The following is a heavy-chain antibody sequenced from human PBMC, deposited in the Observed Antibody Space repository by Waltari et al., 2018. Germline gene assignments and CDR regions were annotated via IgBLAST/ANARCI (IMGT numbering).Heavy chain of an antibody. V-gene: IGHV4-38-2*02. CDR1: GYSISSGYY. Sequence: QVQLQESGPGLVKPSETLSLTCAVSGYSISSGYYWGWIRQPPGTGLEWIGSIYHSGSTYYNPCLKSRVTISVDTSKNQFSLKLSSVTAADTAVYYCAREPYYYDSSGYYYFEYFQHWGQGTLVTVSS. D-gene: IGHD3-22*01. CDR2: IYHSGST. CDR3: AREPYYYDSSGYYYFEYFQH. J-gene: IGHJ1*01.